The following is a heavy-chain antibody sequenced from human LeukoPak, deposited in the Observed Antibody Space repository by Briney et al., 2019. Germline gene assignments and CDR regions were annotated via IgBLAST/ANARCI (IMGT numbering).Heavy chain of an antibody. V-gene: IGHV3-30-3*01. D-gene: IGHD1-26*01. CDR1: GFTFSSYA. J-gene: IGHJ4*02. CDR2: ISYDGSNK. Sequence: PGGSLRLSCAASGFTFSSYAMHWVRQAPGKGLEWVAVISYDGSNKYYADSVKGRFTISRDNSKNTLYLQMNSLRAEDTAVYYCARPCGEWELLLPFNYWGQGTLVTVSS. CDR3: ARPCGEWELLLPFNY.